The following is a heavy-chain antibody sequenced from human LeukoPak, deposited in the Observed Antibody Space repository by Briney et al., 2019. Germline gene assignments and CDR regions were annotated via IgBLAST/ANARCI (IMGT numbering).Heavy chain of an antibody. CDR2: IRYDGSNK. CDR1: GFTFSSYG. D-gene: IGHD2/OR15-2a*01. Sequence: GGSLRLSCAASGFTFSSYGMHWVRQAPGKGLEWVAFIRYDGSNKYYADSVKGRFTISRDNSKNTLYLQMNSLRAEDTAVYYCAKDHGAKNIFDYWRQGTLVSVSS. J-gene: IGHJ4*02. CDR3: AKDHGAKNIFDY. V-gene: IGHV3-30*02.